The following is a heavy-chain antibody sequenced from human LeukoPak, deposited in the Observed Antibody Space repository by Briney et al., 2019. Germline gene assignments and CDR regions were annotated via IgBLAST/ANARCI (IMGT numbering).Heavy chain of an antibody. J-gene: IGHJ4*02. Sequence: GESLKISCKGSGYSFSSYWIGWVRQMPGKGLEWMGIIYPGDSDTRYSPSFQGQVTISADKSISTAYLQWSSLKASDTAMYYCARPPSTGWFPFDSWGQGTLVTVSS. CDR3: ARPPSTGWFPFDS. CDR1: GYSFSSYW. V-gene: IGHV5-51*01. CDR2: IYPGDSDT. D-gene: IGHD6-19*01.